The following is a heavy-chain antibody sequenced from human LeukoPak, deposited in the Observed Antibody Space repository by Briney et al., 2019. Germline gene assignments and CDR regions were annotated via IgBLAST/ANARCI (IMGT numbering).Heavy chain of an antibody. J-gene: IGHJ4*02. CDR2: IYYSGST. V-gene: IGHV4-59*12. D-gene: IGHD5-18*01. Sequence: SETLSFTCTVSGGSISSYYWSWIRQPPGKGLEWIGYIYYSGSTNYNPSLKSRVTMSVDTSKNQFSLKLSSVTAADTAVYYCARDPVGYSTHFDYWGQGTLVTVSS. CDR3: ARDPVGYSTHFDY. CDR1: GGSISSYY.